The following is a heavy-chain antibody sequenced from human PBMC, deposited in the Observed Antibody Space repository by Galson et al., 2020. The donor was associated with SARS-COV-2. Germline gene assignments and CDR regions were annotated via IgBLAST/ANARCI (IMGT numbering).Heavy chain of an antibody. J-gene: IGHJ6*02. D-gene: IGHD3-22*01. Sequence: ETSETLSLTCTVSGGSISSANYYWGWIRQPPGKGLEWIGSTFYSGNTHYNPSLKSRAAISADMSKNQFSLNLRSVTAADTAVYYCGRRAIGVVTFYFYGMDGWGQGTTVIVSS. CDR2: TFYSGNT. CDR3: GRRAIGVVTFYFYGMDG. V-gene: IGHV4-39*01. CDR1: GGSISSANYY.